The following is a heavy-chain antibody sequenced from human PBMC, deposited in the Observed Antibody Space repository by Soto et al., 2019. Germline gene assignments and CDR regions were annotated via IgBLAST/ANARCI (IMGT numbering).Heavy chain of an antibody. D-gene: IGHD2-2*01. V-gene: IGHV3-15*07. J-gene: IGHJ4*02. CDR3: TTGYCSSTSCSSLDY. CDR2: IKSKTDGGTT. CDR1: GFTFSNAW. Sequence: PGGSLRLSCAASGFTFSNAWMNWVRQAPGKGLEWVGRIKSKTDGGTTDYAAPVKGRFTISRDDSKNTLYLQMNSLKTEDTAVYYCTTGYCSSTSCSSLDYWGQGTLVTVSS.